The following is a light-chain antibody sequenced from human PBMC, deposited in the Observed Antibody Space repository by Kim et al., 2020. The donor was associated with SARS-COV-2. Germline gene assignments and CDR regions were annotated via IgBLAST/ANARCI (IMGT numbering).Light chain of an antibody. CDR2: DAS. Sequence: EIVLTQSPATLSLSPGERATLSCRASQSVGGHLAWLQQKPGQAPRLLIYDASNRATGIPARFSGSESGTDFTLTISSLEPEDFAVYYCHQRYNWPLTFGGGTKVDIK. V-gene: IGKV3-11*01. CDR1: QSVGGH. CDR3: HQRYNWPLT. J-gene: IGKJ4*01.